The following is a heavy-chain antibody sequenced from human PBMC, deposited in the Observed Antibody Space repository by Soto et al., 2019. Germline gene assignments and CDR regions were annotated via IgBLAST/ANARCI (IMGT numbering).Heavy chain of an antibody. CDR3: ASVTTTVTYRGYFDY. Sequence: QVQLQESGPGLVKPSQTLSLTCTVSGGSISSGGYYWSWIRQHPGKGLEWIGYIYYSGSTYYNPSLKSRITISVDTSKNQFTLKLSSVTAADTAVYYCASVTTTVTYRGYFDYWGQGTLVTVSS. J-gene: IGHJ4*02. CDR2: IYYSGST. CDR1: GGSISSGGYY. V-gene: IGHV4-31*03. D-gene: IGHD4-17*01.